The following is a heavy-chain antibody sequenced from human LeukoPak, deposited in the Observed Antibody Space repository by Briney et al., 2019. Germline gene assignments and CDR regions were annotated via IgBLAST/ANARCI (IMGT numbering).Heavy chain of an antibody. CDR1: GFTVSSSY. CDR2: I. J-gene: IGHJ3*02. V-gene: IGHV3-66*01. D-gene: IGHD4-17*01. CDR3: ARYGDSAGDDAFDI. Sequence: GGSLRLSCAASGFTVSSSYMGWVRQAPGKGLEWVSVISVKGRFTISRDNSKNTLYLQMNSLRAEDTAVYYCARYGDSAGDDAFDIWGQGTLVTVSS.